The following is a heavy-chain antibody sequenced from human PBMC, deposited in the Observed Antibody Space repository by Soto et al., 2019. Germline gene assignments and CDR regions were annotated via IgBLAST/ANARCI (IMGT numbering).Heavy chain of an antibody. CDR1: GGTFSSYA. V-gene: IGHV1-69*13. Sequence: ASVTVSCKASGGTFSSYAISWVRQAPGQGLEWMGGIIPIFGTANYAQKFQGRVTITADESTSTAYMELSSLRSEDTAVYYCAKFPIVVVPAAIARKNNWFDPWGQGTLVTVSS. CDR2: IIPIFGTA. CDR3: AKFPIVVVPAAIARKNNWFDP. D-gene: IGHD2-2*01. J-gene: IGHJ5*02.